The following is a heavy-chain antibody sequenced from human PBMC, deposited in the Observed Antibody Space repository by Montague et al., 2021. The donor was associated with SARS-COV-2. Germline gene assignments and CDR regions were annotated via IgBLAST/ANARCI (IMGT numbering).Heavy chain of an antibody. CDR2: IYYSGST. CDR3: VRQPGQWLPREWFWFDP. D-gene: IGHD6-19*01. J-gene: IGHJ5*02. CDR1: GGSISSTSYY. V-gene: IGHV4-39*01. Sequence: SETLSLTCTVSGGSISSTSYYWGWIRQPPGKGLEWIGSIYYSGSTYYNPSLKSRVTISVDTSKNQFSLKLSSETAADTAVYYCVRQPGQWLPREWFWFDPWGQGTLVTVSS.